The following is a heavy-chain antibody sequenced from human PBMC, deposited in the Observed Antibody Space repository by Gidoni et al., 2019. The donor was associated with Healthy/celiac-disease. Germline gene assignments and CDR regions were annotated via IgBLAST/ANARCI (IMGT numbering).Heavy chain of an antibody. CDR1: GGSFSGYY. CDR3: ARDQDIVATTPRVDAFDI. V-gene: IGHV4-34*01. CDR2: INHSGST. D-gene: IGHD5-12*01. J-gene: IGHJ3*02. Sequence: QVQLQQWGAGLLKPSETLSLTCAVYGGSFSGYYWSWIRQPPGKGLEWIGEINHSGSTNYNPSLKSRVTISVDTSKNQFSLKLSSVTAADTAVYYCARDQDIVATTPRVDAFDIWGQGTMVTVSS.